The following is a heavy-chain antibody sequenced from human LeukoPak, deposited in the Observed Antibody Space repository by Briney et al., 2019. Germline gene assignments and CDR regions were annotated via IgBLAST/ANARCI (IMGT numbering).Heavy chain of an antibody. CDR3: ARGFGELSSYFDY. CDR2: IIPIFGTA. Sequence: ASVKVSCKASGGTFSSYAISWVRQAPGQGLEWMGGIIPIFGTANYAQKFQGRVTITTGESTSTAYMELSSLRSEDTAVYHCARGFGELSSYFDYWGQGTLVTVSS. J-gene: IGHJ4*02. CDR1: GGTFSSYA. D-gene: IGHD3-10*01. V-gene: IGHV1-69*05.